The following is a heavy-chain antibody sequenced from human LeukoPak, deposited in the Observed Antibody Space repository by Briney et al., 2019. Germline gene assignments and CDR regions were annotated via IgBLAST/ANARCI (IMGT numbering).Heavy chain of an antibody. CDR1: GGTFSSYA. CDR3: ARGAGSFRHFDY. V-gene: IGHV1-69*05. CDR2: IIPIFGTA. Sequence: SVKVSCKASGGTFSSYAISWVRQAPGQGLEWMGGIIPIFGTANYAQKFQGRVTITTYESTSTAYMELSSLRSEDTAVYYCARGAGSFRHFDYWGQGTLVTVSS. J-gene: IGHJ4*02. D-gene: IGHD1-1*01.